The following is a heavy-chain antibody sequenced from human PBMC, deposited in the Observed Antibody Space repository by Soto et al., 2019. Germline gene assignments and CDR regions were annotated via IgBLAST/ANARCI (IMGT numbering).Heavy chain of an antibody. CDR3: VKDETINWYSGHFRH. D-gene: IGHD1-26*01. V-gene: IGHV3-9*01. Sequence: EVQLVESGGGLVQPGRSLRLSCEASGFTFDDYAMHWVRQVPGKGLEWVSGINWNSGSIGYADSVKGRVAISRDNAKNSLHLQMNSLRAEDTAFYYCVKDETINWYSGHFRHWGQGTLVTVSS. J-gene: IGHJ1*01. CDR1: GFTFDDYA. CDR2: INWNSGSI.